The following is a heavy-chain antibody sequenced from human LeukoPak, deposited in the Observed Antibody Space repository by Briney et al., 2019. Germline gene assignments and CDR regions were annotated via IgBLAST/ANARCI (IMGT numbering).Heavy chain of an antibody. CDR1: GGSFSGYY. Sequence: PSETLSLTCAVYGGSFSGYYWGWIRQPPGKGLEWIGSIYHSGSTYYNPSLKSRVTISVDTSKNQFSLKLSSVTAADTAVYYCARDITMVRGVTRTGGAFDIWGQGTMVTVSS. V-gene: IGHV4-38-2*02. D-gene: IGHD3-10*01. J-gene: IGHJ3*02. CDR3: ARDITMVRGVTRTGGAFDI. CDR2: IYHSGST.